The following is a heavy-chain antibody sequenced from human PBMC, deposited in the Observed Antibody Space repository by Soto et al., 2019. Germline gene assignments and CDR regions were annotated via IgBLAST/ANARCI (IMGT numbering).Heavy chain of an antibody. CDR2: INSDGSTT. V-gene: IGHV3-74*01. D-gene: IGHD3-22*01. Sequence: PGGSLRLSCAASGFTFSSYWMHWVRQAPGKGLVWVSRINSDGSTTTYADSVKGRFTISRDNAKNTLYLQMNSLRAEDTGIYYCTTDSYSSIIVVRFDYWGHGTLVTVSS. CDR1: GFTFSSYW. J-gene: IGHJ4*01. CDR3: TTDSYSSIIVVRFDY.